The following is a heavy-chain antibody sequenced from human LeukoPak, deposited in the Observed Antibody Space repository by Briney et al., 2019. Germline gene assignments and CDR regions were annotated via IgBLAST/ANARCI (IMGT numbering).Heavy chain of an antibody. D-gene: IGHD3-10*01. CDR1: GGSVSSSTYY. J-gene: IGHJ4*02. CDR3: ARQLLAPEWFGELLHHFDY. V-gene: IGHV4-39*01. Sequence: SETLSLTCTVSGGSVSSSTYYWGWIRQPPVKGLEWIGSSYYSGSTYYNPSLKSRVTISVDTSKNQFSLKLSSVTAADTAVYYCARQLLAPEWFGELLHHFDYWGQGTLVTVSS. CDR2: SYYSGST.